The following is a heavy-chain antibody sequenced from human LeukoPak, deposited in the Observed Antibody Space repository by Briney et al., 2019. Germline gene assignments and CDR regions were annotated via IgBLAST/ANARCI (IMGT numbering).Heavy chain of an antibody. V-gene: IGHV3-30*02. CDR2: IRYDESNK. J-gene: IGHJ5*02. D-gene: IGHD5-12*01. Sequence: GGSLRLSCAASGFTFSSYGMHWVRQAPGKGLEWVAFIRYDESNKYYADSVKGRFTISRDNSNNTLYLQMNSLRAEDTAVYYCAKDNSGYEIVAWGQGTLVTVSS. CDR1: GFTFSSYG. CDR3: AKDNSGYEIVA.